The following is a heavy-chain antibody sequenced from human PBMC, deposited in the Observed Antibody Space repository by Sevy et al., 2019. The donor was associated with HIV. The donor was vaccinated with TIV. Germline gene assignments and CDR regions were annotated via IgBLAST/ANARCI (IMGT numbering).Heavy chain of an antibody. V-gene: IGHV3-23*01. CDR1: GFIFSNYP. Sequence: GGSLRLSCAASGFIFSNYPMSWVRHSPGKGLEWVSVSSAGGTTTYYADSVEGRFTISRDNSKNTVSLQMNSLGAEDTAIYYCAKRYCSTITCYDDDFWNPYYFYGLDVWGQGISVTVSS. J-gene: IGHJ6*02. CDR2: SSAGGTTT. CDR3: AKRYCSTITCYDDDFWNPYYFYGLDV. D-gene: IGHD2-2*01.